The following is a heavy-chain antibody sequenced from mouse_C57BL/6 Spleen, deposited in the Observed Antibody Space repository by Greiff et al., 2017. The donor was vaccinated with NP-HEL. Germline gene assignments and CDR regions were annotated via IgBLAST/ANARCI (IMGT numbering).Heavy chain of an antibody. CDR1: GYTFTDYY. Sequence: EVKLMESGPVLVKPGASVKMSCKASGYTFTDYYMNWVKQSHGKSLEWTGVINPYNGGTSYNQKFKGKATLTVDKSSSTAYMELNSLTSEDSAVYYCARPWDRDYAMDYWGQGTSVTVSS. D-gene: IGHD3-3*01. CDR3: ARPWDRDYAMDY. CDR2: INPYNGGT. V-gene: IGHV1-19*01. J-gene: IGHJ4*01.